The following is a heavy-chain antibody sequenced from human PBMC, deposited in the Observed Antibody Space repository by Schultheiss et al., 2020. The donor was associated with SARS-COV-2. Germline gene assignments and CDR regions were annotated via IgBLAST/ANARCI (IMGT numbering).Heavy chain of an antibody. CDR1: GGSISSGDYY. V-gene: IGHV4-30-4*01. D-gene: IGHD4-17*01. CDR2: IYYSGST. Sequence: SETLSLTCTVSGGSISSGDYYWSWIRQPPGKGLEWIGYIYYSGSTNYNPSLKSRVTISVDTSKNQFSLKLSTVTAADTAVYYCARGDYGDYLIDYWGQGTLVTVAS. J-gene: IGHJ4*02. CDR3: ARGDYGDYLIDY.